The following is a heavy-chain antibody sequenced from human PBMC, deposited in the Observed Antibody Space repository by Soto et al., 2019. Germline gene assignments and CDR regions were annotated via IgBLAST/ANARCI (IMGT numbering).Heavy chain of an antibody. CDR1: GFTFSSYT. J-gene: IGHJ4*02. V-gene: IGHV3-48*02. D-gene: IGHD5-12*01. CDR2: ISTSSSTI. CDR3: ATSVGASGYDFY. Sequence: EVLLVESGGGLVQPGGSLRLSCAASGFTFSSYTMNWVRQAPGKGLEWVSFISTSSSTIYYADSVKGRFTISRDNAKNSLFLQMNSLRDEDTAVYYCATSVGASGYDFYWGQGTLVTVAS.